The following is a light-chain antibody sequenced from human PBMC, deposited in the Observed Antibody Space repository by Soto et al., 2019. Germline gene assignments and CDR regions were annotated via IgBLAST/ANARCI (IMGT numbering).Light chain of an antibody. V-gene: IGLV2-14*01. CDR1: SSDVGTYNY. J-gene: IGLJ1*01. Sequence: QSVLTQPASVSGSPGQSITISCTGTSSDVGTYNYVSWYQLHPGKAPKLMVYEVSNWPSGVSNRFSGSKSGNTASLTISGLQAEDEADYHCSSYTSSSTYVFGTGTKV. CDR2: EVS. CDR3: SSYTSSSTYV.